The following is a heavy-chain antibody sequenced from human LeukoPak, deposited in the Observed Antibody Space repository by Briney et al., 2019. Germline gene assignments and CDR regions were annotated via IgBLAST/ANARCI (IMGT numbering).Heavy chain of an antibody. CDR3: ARERTTAMADAWNDY. CDR2: IGTTSNSM. D-gene: IGHD5-18*01. Sequence: PGGSLRLSCAASGFTFSSYAMSWVRQAPGKGLEWVSSIGTTSNSMYYADSLKGRFTISRDNAESSLYLQMNSLRVEDTAVYFCARERTTAMADAWNDYWGQGTLVTVSS. V-gene: IGHV3-21*01. CDR1: GFTFSSYA. J-gene: IGHJ4*02.